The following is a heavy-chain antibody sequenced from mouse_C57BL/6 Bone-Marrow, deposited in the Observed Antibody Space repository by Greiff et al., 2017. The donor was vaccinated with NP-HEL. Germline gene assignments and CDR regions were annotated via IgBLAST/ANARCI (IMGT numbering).Heavy chain of an antibody. V-gene: IGHV5-6*01. Sequence: EVQVVESGGDLVKPGGSLKLSCAASGFTFSSYGMSWVRPTPDKRLEWVATISSGGSYTYYPDSVKGRFTISRDNAKNTLYLQMSSLKSEDTAMYYCARHRNWDAWFAYWGQGTLVTVSA. D-gene: IGHD4-1*01. J-gene: IGHJ3*01. CDR3: ARHRNWDAWFAY. CDR1: GFTFSSYG. CDR2: ISSGGSYT.